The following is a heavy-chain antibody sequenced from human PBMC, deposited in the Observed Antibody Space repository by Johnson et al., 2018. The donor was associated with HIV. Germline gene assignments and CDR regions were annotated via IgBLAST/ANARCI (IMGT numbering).Heavy chain of an antibody. CDR1: GFTFSSYA. CDR3: ARKVVTADDACDI. Sequence: VQLVESGGGLVQPGGSLRLSCAASGFTFSSYAMHWVRQAPGKGLEYVSAISSNGGSTYYANSVKGRFTISRDNSKNTLYLQMGSLRAEDMAVYYCARKVVTADDACDIWGQGTMVTVSS. CDR2: ISSNGGST. V-gene: IGHV3-64*01. J-gene: IGHJ3*02. D-gene: IGHD2-21*02.